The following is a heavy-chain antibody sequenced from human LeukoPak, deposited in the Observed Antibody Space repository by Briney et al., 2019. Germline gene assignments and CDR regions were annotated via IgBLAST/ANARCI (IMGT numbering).Heavy chain of an antibody. J-gene: IGHJ4*02. Sequence: SXXLSLTCXVSGXSISXGXXYWSWIRQPPGKGLEWIGYIYYSGSTYYNPSLKSRVTISVDTSKNQFSLKLSSVTAADTAVYYCASTGGYWGQGTLVTVSS. D-gene: IGHD1-14*01. V-gene: IGHV4-30-4*01. CDR2: IYYSGST. CDR1: GXSISXGXXY. CDR3: ASTGGY.